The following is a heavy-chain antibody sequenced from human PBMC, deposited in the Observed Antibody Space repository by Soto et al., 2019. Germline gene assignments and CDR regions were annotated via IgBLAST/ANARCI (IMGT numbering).Heavy chain of an antibody. Sequence: SETLSLTCTVSGDSLSNHYWSWIRQHPGKGLEWIGYIHHSGSSSYNPSLQSRVAISLDTSKSQFSLKVTSVTATDTAVYYCARQGFGPLHGLVDVWGQGTTVTVSS. J-gene: IGHJ6*02. V-gene: IGHV4-59*08. D-gene: IGHD3-10*01. CDR3: ARQGFGPLHGLVDV. CDR2: IHHSGSS. CDR1: GDSLSNHY.